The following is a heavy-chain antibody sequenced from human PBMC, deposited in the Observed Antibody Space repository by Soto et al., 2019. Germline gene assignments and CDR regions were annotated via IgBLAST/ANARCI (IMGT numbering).Heavy chain of an antibody. D-gene: IGHD2-8*02. Sequence: QLQLQESGPGLVKPSQTLSLACTVSGGSFSSGGYYWSWIRQLPGKGLEWIGYIYYSGSTYYNPSLKSLFTISLDTSKNTFSLKLSSVTAADTAVYYCARATSFSGHHGYWGQGTLVTVSS. CDR1: GGSFSSGGYY. J-gene: IGHJ4*02. CDR3: ARATSFSGHHGY. CDR2: IYYSGST. V-gene: IGHV4-31*01.